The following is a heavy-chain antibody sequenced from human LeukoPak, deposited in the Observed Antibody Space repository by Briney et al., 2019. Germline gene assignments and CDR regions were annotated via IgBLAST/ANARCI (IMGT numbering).Heavy chain of an antibody. CDR3: AKDKTVRGSLYYMDV. CDR1: GFTFDDYG. Sequence: GGSLRLSCAASGFTFDDYGMSWVRQAPGKGLEWVSGINWNGGSTGYADSVKGRFTISRDNAKNSLYLQMNSLRTEDTALYYCAKDKTVRGSLYYMDVWGKGTTVTISS. J-gene: IGHJ6*03. V-gene: IGHV3-20*04. D-gene: IGHD3-10*01. CDR2: INWNGGST.